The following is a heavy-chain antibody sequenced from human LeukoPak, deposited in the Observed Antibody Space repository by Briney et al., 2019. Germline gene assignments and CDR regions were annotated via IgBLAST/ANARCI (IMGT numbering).Heavy chain of an antibody. V-gene: IGHV3-23*01. Sequence: PGGSPRLSCAASGFTFRSFAMSWVRQAPGKGLEWVSAISDSGISTYFADSVKGRFTISRDNSKNTLYLQMNSLRAEDTAVYYCAKSGYNRFDYWGQGTLVTVSS. CDR3: AKSGYNRFDY. J-gene: IGHJ4*02. CDR1: GFTFRSFA. D-gene: IGHD5-24*01. CDR2: ISDSGIST.